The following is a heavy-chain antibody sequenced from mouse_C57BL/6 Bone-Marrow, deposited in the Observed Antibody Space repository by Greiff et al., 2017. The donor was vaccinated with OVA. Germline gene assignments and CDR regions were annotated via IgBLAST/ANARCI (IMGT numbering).Heavy chain of an antibody. D-gene: IGHD1-1*01. CDR1: GYSFTDYN. J-gene: IGHJ1*03. CDR3: ARKHYGSSYWYFDV. Sequence: QLQESGPELVKPGASVKISCKASGYSFTDYNMNWVKQSNGKSLEWIGVINPNYGTTSYNQKFKGKATLTVDQSSSTAYMQLNSLTSEDSAVYYCARKHYGSSYWYFDVWGTGTTVTVSS. V-gene: IGHV1-39*01. CDR2: INPNYGTT.